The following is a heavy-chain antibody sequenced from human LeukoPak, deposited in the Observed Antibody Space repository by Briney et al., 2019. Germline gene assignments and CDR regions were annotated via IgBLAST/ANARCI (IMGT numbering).Heavy chain of an antibody. V-gene: IGHV3-73*01. CDR2: IRSKANSYAT. CDR3: TRGQLGATKY. D-gene: IGHD1-26*01. Sequence: GWSVKLSCAASGFTFSGSAMHWVRQASGKGLEWVGRIRSKANSYATAYAASVKGRFTISRDDSKNTAYLQMNSLKTEDTAVYYCTRGQLGATKYWGQGTLVTVSS. CDR1: GFTFSGSA. J-gene: IGHJ4*02.